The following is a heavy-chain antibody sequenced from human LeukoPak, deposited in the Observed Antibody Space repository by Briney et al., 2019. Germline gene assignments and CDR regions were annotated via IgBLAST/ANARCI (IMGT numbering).Heavy chain of an antibody. CDR1: GGSISSYY. D-gene: IGHD1-26*01. CDR3: ARSSVGPRNYYYYYMDV. V-gene: IGHV4-4*07. J-gene: IGHJ6*03. CDR2: IYTSGST. Sequence: SETLSLTCTVSGGSISSYYWSWIRQPAGKGLEWIGRIYTSGSTNYNPSLKSRVTMSVDTSKNRFSLKLSSVTAADTAVYYCARSSVGPRNYYYYYMDVWGKGTTVTVSS.